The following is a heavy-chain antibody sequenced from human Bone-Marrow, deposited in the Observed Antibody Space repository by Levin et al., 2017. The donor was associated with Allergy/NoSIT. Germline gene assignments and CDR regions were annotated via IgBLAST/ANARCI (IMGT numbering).Heavy chain of an antibody. CDR1: GFTFSNYA. V-gene: IGHV3-23*01. CDR2: ISGSGGNT. Sequence: GGSLRLSCAASGFTFSNYAMTWVRQAPEKGLEWVSAISGSGGNTYYADSVKGRFTISRDNSKNTLYLQMNSLRAEDTAVYYCAMPIEGSSSYYFYYWGQGARVTVSS. J-gene: IGHJ4*02. CDR3: AMPIEGSSSYYFYY. D-gene: IGHD1-26*01.